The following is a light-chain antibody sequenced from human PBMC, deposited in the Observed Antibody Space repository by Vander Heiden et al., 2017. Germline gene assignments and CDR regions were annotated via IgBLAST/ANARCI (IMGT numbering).Light chain of an antibody. CDR1: SSDVGGYNF. CDR2: DVS. CDR3: SSFTSSNTVV. V-gene: IGLV2-14*03. J-gene: IGLJ2*01. Sequence: LTHPPPCSGPPGRSITISCTGTSSDVGGYNFVSWYQQHPGTAPKLMIFDVSNRPSGVSNRFSGSKSGNTASLTISGLQAEDEADYYCSSFTSSNTVVFGGGTKLTVL.